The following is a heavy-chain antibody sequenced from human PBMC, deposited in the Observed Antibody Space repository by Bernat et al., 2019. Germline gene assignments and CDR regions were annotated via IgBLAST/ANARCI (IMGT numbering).Heavy chain of an antibody. V-gene: IGHV3-33*01. Sequence: QVQLVESGGGVVQPGRSLRLSCAASGFTFSSYGMHWVRQAPGKGLEWVAVIWYDGSNKYYADAVKGRFTISRDNSKNTLYLQMNSLRAEDTAVYYCERDKGVADNDAFDIWGQGTMVTVSS. CDR3: ERDKGVADNDAFDI. CDR2: IWYDGSNK. D-gene: IGHD6-19*01. CDR1: GFTFSSYG. J-gene: IGHJ3*02.